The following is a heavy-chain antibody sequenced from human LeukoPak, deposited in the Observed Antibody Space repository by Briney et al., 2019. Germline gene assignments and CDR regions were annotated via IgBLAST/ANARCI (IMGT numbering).Heavy chain of an antibody. CDR3: ANDYGDENWFDP. CDR2: IYYSGST. V-gene: IGHV4-39*01. CDR1: GGSISSRSYY. J-gene: IGHJ5*02. D-gene: IGHD4-17*01. Sequence: PSETLSLTCTVSGGSISSRSYYWGWIRQPPGKGLEWIGSIYYSGSTYYNPSLKSRVTISVDTSKNQFSLKLSSVTAADTAVYYCANDYGDENWFDPWGQGTLVTVSS.